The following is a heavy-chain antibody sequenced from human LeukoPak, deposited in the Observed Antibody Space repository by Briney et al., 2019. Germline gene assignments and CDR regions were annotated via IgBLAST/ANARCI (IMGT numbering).Heavy chain of an antibody. Sequence: GGSLRLSCAASGFNFDDYPMHWVRQTPGKGLEWVAGISWNSGSIGYADSVKGRFTISRDNAKNSLYLQMNSLRPEDTALYYCAKSPDAVITTLTLVYFDYWGQGTLVTVPS. V-gene: IGHV3-9*01. CDR2: ISWNSGSI. CDR3: AKSPDAVITTLTLVYFDY. J-gene: IGHJ4*02. CDR1: GFNFDDYP. D-gene: IGHD3-22*01.